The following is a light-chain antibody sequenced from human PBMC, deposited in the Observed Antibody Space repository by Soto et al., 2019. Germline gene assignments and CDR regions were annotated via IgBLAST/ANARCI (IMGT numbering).Light chain of an antibody. CDR2: DAS. V-gene: IGKV1-39*01. CDR3: QPSDSTPYT. CDR1: QTISTY. J-gene: IGKJ2*01. Sequence: DIQMTQSPSSLSASVGDRVTITCRASQTISTYLNWYQQKPGKAPRLLIYDASSLLSGVPSRFSGSGSGTDFTLNIASLQPEDFSTCCCQPSDSTPYTFGQATNVEI.